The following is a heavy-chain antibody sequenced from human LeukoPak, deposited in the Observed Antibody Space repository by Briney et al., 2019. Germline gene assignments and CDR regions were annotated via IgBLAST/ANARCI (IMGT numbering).Heavy chain of an antibody. V-gene: IGHV4-34*01. Sequence: SETLSLTCTVSGGSISSYYWSWIRQPPGKGLEWIGEINHSGSTNHNPSLKSRVTIPVDTSKNQFSLKLSSVTAADTAVYYCARRRYYYDSSGYYLYYYYYYMDVWGKGTTVTISS. D-gene: IGHD3-22*01. CDR3: ARRRYYYDSSGYYLYYYYYYMDV. CDR1: GGSISSYY. CDR2: INHSGST. J-gene: IGHJ6*03.